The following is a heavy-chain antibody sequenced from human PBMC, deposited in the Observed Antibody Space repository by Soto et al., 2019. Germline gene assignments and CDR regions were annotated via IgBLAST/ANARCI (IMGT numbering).Heavy chain of an antibody. J-gene: IGHJ5*02. CDR3: ARTPPGYYDILTGPPGWFDP. CDR2: IYPGDSDT. Sequence: GESLKISCNGSGYSFTSYWIGWVRQMPGKGLEWMGIIYPGDSDTRYSPSFQGQVTISADKSISTAYLQWSSLKASDTAMYYCARTPPGYYDILTGPPGWFDPWGQGTPVPVSS. CDR1: GYSFTSYW. D-gene: IGHD3-9*01. V-gene: IGHV5-51*01.